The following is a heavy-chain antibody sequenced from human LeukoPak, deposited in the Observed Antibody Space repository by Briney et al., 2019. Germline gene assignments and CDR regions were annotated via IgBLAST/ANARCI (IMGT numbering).Heavy chain of an antibody. CDR1: GGSISSDY. D-gene: IGHD6-19*01. V-gene: IGHV4-59*01. CDR3: AREGSGWYYFDY. J-gene: IGHJ4*02. CDR2: IYYSGST. Sequence: SETLSLTCTVSGGSISSDYWSWVRQPPGKGLEWVGYIYYSGSTNYNPSLKSRVTISVDTSKNQFSLKLSSVTAADTAVYYCAREGSGWYYFDYWGQGTLVTVSS.